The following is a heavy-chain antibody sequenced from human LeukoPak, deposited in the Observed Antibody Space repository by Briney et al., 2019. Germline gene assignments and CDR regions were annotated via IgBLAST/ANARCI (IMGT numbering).Heavy chain of an antibody. V-gene: IGHV3-21*01. CDR3: ARDSSRHSTRPIDY. CDR2: ISSTSTSM. J-gene: IGHJ4*02. CDR1: GFTFSSYA. Sequence: PGGSLRLSCAASGFTFSSYAMSWVRQAPGKGPEWVSSISSTSTSMFYADSVKGRFTISRDNAKNSLYLQMSSLRAEDTALYFCARDSSRHSTRPIDYWGQGTLVTVSS. D-gene: IGHD2-2*01.